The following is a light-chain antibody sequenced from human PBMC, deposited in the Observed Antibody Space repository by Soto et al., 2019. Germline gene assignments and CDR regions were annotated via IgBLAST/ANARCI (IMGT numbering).Light chain of an antibody. CDR3: QQYNDWPRT. CDR2: GAS. V-gene: IGKV3-15*01. Sequence: EIVMTQSTATLSVSPGERAALSCMASQSVSSNLAWYQQKPGQAPRLLIYGASTRATGIPARFSASGSGTEFTLTISSLQSEDFAVYYCQQYNDWPRTFGQGTKVDIK. J-gene: IGKJ1*01. CDR1: QSVSSN.